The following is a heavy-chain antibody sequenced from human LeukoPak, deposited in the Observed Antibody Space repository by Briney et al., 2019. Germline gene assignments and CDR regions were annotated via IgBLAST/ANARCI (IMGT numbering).Heavy chain of an antibody. J-gene: IGHJ4*02. CDR1: GDSITWHY. D-gene: IGHD3-22*01. V-gene: IGHV4-59*11. Sequence: SETLSLTCTVSGDSITWHYWHWVRQPPGKGLEWIGQLLYSGSTNYNPSLKSRVTISVDTSKNQSSLKLSSVTAADTAVYYCARSYSSGSADYWGQGTLVTVSS. CDR2: LLYSGST. CDR3: ARSYSSGSADY.